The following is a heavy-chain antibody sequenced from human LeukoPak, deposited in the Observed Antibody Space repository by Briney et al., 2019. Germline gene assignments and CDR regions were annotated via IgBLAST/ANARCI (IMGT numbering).Heavy chain of an antibody. J-gene: IGHJ4*02. CDR3: AKDGYSSSWYLWYD. Sequence: GGSLRLSCAVSGLTFSSNVMTWVRQAPAGKGLEWVSVITEYGSNTYYADSVKGRFTISRDNSKNTLYLQMNSLRAEDTAVYYCAKDGYSSSWYLWYDWGQGTLVTVSS. CDR1: GLTFSSNV. V-gene: IGHV3-23*01. D-gene: IGHD6-13*01. CDR2: ITEYGSNT.